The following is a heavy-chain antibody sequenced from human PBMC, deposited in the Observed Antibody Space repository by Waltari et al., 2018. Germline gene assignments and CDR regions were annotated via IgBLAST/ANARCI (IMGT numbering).Heavy chain of an antibody. V-gene: IGHV3-30-3*01. Sequence: SSYAMHWVRQAPGKGLEWVAVISYDGSNKYYADSVKGRFTISRDNSKNTLYLQMNSLRAEDTAVYYCARSSDTAMGPLVWNGMDVWGQGTTVTVSS. CDR3: ARSSDTAMGPLVWNGMDV. D-gene: IGHD5-18*01. CDR1: SSYA. J-gene: IGHJ6*02. CDR2: ISYDGSNK.